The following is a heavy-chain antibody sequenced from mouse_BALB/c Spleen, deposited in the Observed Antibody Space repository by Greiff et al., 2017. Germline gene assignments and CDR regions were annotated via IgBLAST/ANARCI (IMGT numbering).Heavy chain of an antibody. V-gene: IGHV5-17*02. CDR3: ARFYYYYAMDY. CDR2: ISSGSSTI. D-gene: IGHD2-1*01. CDR1: GFTFSSFG. J-gene: IGHJ4*01. Sequence: EVKLMESGGGLLRLGGSRKLSVQAPGFTFSSFGRPWVRQAPEKGLEWVAYISSGSSTIYYADTVKGRFTISRDNPKNTLFLQMTSLRSEDTAMYYCARFYYYYAMDYWGQGTSVTVSS.